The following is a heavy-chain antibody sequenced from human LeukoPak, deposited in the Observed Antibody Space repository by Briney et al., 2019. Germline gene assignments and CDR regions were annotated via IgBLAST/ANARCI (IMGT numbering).Heavy chain of an antibody. V-gene: IGHV4-4*07. D-gene: IGHD3-3*01. Sequence: PSETLSLTCTVSGGSISSYYWSWIRQPAGKGLEWIGRIYTSGSTNYNPSLKSRVTMSVDTSKNQFSLKLSSVTAADTAVYYCARDRGQTDFWSGVNWFDPWGQGTLVTVSS. CDR1: GGSISSYY. J-gene: IGHJ5*02. CDR2: IYTSGST. CDR3: ARDRGQTDFWSGVNWFDP.